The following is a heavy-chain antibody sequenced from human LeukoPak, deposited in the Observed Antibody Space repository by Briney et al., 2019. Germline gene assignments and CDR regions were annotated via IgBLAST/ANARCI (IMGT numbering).Heavy chain of an antibody. CDR2: IKRETDGGTI. CDR3: TTDRYYDNSELQFQH. J-gene: IGHJ1*01. CDR1: GGSISSYY. Sequence: TSETLSLTCTVSGGSISSYYWSWVRQAPGKGLEWLGRIKRETDGGTIDYAAPVKGRFTISRDDSRNTLYLQMDSLKIEDTAVYYCTTDRYYDNSELQFQHWGQGTLVTVSS. V-gene: IGHV3-15*01. D-gene: IGHD3-22*01.